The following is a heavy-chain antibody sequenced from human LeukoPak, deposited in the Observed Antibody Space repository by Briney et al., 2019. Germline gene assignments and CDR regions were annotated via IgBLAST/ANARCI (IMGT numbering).Heavy chain of an antibody. V-gene: IGHV3-11*01. D-gene: IGHD2-2*01. CDR1: GFTFSDYY. CDR2: ISSSGSTI. J-gene: IGHJ6*02. Sequence: PGGSLRLSCAASGFTFSDYYMSWLRQAPGKGLEWVSYISSSGSTIYYADSVKGRFTISRDNAKNSLYLQMNSLRAEDTAVYYCARSSRQYCSSTSCPLYYYYGMDVWGQGTTVTVSS. CDR3: ARSSRQYCSSTSCPLYYYYGMDV.